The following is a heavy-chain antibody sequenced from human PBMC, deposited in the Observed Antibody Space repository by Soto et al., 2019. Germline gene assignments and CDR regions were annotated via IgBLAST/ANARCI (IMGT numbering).Heavy chain of an antibody. D-gene: IGHD5-12*01. CDR1: GFTFSRYA. CDR2: ISGSGGTT. CDR3: AKGIYSGYGPPDY. J-gene: IGHJ4*02. Sequence: PGGFLRLSCAASGFTFSRYAMSWVRQAPGKGLEWVSAISGSGGTTYYADSVKGRFTISRDNSRNTLYLQMNSLRAEDTAVYYCAKGIYSGYGPPDYWGRGTLVTVSS. V-gene: IGHV3-23*01.